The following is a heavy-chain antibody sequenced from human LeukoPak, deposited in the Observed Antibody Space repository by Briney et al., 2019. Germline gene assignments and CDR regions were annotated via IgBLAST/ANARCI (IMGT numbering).Heavy chain of an antibody. Sequence: SETLSLTCTVSGGSISSYYWGWIRKPPGKGLEWIGSIYYSGSTYYNPSLKSRVTISVDTSKNQFSLKLSSVAAADTAVYYCARDPTAAGKGAWFDPWGQGTLVTVSS. CDR3: ARDPTAAGKGAWFDP. CDR2: IYYSGST. J-gene: IGHJ5*02. CDR1: GGSISSYY. D-gene: IGHD6-13*01. V-gene: IGHV4-39*02.